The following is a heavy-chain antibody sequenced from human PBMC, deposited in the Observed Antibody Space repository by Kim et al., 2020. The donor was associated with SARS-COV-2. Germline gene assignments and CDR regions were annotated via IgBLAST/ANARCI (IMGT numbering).Heavy chain of an antibody. CDR2: INHSGST. J-gene: IGHJ6*02. Sequence: SETLSLTCAVYGGSFSGYYWSWIRQPPGKGLEWIGEINHSGSTNYNPSLKSRVTISVDTSKNQFSLKLSSVTAADTAVYYCARFFVSYYGSGSYFLLGMDVWGQGTTVTVSS. CDR3: ARFFVSYYGSGSYFLLGMDV. D-gene: IGHD3-10*01. CDR1: GGSFSGYY. V-gene: IGHV4-34*01.